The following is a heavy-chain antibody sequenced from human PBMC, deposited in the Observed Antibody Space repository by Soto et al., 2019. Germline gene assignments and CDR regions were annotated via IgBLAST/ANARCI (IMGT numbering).Heavy chain of an antibody. CDR2: INSDGSST. CDR1: GFTFSSYW. CDR3: ARVGDSSDSFDF. Sequence: EVQLVESGGGLVQPGGSLRLSCAASGFTFSSYWMHWVRQAPGKGLVWVSRINSDGSSTSYADCVKGRFTISRDNAKNTLYLQMNSLRAEDTAVYFCARVGDSSDSFDFWGQGTIVTVSS. J-gene: IGHJ3*01. V-gene: IGHV3-74*01. D-gene: IGHD4-17*01.